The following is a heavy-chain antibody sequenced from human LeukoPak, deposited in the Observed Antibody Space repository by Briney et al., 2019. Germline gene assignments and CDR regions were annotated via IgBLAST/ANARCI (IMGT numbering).Heavy chain of an antibody. CDR3: ARGRIVVVPAGTYYYYGMDV. D-gene: IGHD2-2*01. CDR1: GFTFSDYY. V-gene: IGHV3-11*01. Sequence: GSLRLSCAASGFTFSDYYMSWIRQAPGKGLEWVSYISSSGSTIYYADPVKGRFTISRDNAKNSLYLQMNSLRAEDTAVYYCARGRIVVVPAGTYYYYGMDVWGQGTTVTVSS. J-gene: IGHJ6*02. CDR2: ISSSGSTI.